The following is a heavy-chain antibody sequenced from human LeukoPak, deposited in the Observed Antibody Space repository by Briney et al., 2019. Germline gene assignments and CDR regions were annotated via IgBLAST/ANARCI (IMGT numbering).Heavy chain of an antibody. Sequence: PSETLSLTCTVSGGSISSGGYYCSWIRQHPGKGLEWIGYIYYSGSTYYNPSLKSRVTISVDTSKNQFSLKLSSVTAADTAVYYCARSWMVAAPYFDYWGQGTLVTVSS. D-gene: IGHD2-15*01. J-gene: IGHJ4*02. CDR1: GGSISSGGYY. CDR3: ARSWMVAAPYFDY. CDR2: IYYSGST. V-gene: IGHV4-31*03.